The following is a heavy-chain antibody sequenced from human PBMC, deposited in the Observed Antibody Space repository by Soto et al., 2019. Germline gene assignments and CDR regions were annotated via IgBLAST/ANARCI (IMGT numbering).Heavy chain of an antibody. V-gene: IGHV3-15*01. CDR1: GFSFSNAW. D-gene: IGHD1-1*01. Sequence: LRLSCAASGFSFSNAWMTWVRQAPGAGLEWVGHIKSKPEGGTTDYAAPVRGRFTISRDASKTTLYLQMNSLKTEDTAIYYCTTDPHSTGTKYWGQGTLVTVSS. CDR2: IKSKPEGGTT. J-gene: IGHJ4*02. CDR3: TTDPHSTGTKY.